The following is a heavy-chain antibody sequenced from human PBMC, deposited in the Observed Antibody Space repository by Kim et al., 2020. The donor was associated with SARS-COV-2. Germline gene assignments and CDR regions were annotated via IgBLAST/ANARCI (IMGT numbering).Heavy chain of an antibody. CDR3: ANKLSPGKGFYDMDV. Sequence: SVKVSCKASGGPFSSYALNWVRQAPGQGLEWLGVFVPIFGTSTYAQRFRDRITLTADASTSTVYMELSSLTSEDTAIYYCANKLSPGKGFYDMDVWGQG. CDR2: FVPIFGTS. CDR1: GGPFSSYA. J-gene: IGHJ6*02. V-gene: IGHV1-69*13. D-gene: IGHD2-2*01.